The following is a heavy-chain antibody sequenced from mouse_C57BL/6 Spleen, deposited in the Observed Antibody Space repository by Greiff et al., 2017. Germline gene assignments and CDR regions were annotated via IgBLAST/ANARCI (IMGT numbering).Heavy chain of an antibody. D-gene: IGHD2-4*01. CDR1: GYAFSSSW. Sequence: QVQLKESGPELVKPGASVKISCKASGYAFSSSWMNWVKQRPGKGLEWIGRIYPGDGDTNYNGKFKGKATLTADKSSSTAYMQLSSLTSEDSAVYFCAYEYDVAYWGQGTLVTVSA. CDR2: IYPGDGDT. V-gene: IGHV1-82*01. CDR3: AYEYDVAY. J-gene: IGHJ3*01.